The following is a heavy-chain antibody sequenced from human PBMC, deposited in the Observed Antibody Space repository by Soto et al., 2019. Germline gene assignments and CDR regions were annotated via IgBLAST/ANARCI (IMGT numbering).Heavy chain of an antibody. CDR1: GFTFSTSR. CDR3: ARTLYGNYYYYGMDV. J-gene: IGHJ6*02. V-gene: IGHV3-21*04. Sequence: GSLRLSCAASGFTFSTSRINSVRQAPGKGLEWVSSISSSGDYIYYADSVKGRFTISRDNAKNSVFLQMDSLRADDTAVYYCARTLYGNYYYYGMDVWGQGTTVTVSS. D-gene: IGHD3-16*01. CDR2: ISSSGDYI.